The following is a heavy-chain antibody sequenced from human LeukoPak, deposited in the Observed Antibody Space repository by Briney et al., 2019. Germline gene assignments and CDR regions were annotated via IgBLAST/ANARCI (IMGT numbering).Heavy chain of an antibody. CDR3: VSGRGWTSDY. Sequence: GGSLRLSCAASGFTFSGCAMHWVRQAPGKGLEWVANIKQDGSEKYYVDSVKGRFTISRDNAKNSLYLQMNSLRAEDTAMYYCVSGRGWTSDYWGQGTLVTVSS. CDR2: IKQDGSEK. D-gene: IGHD6-19*01. CDR1: GFTFSGCA. J-gene: IGHJ4*02. V-gene: IGHV3-7*03.